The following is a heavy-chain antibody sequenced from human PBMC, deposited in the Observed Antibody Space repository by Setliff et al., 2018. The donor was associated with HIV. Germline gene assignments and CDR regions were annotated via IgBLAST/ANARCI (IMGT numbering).Heavy chain of an antibody. Sequence: PSETLSLTCAVYGGSFSGYYWSWIRQPPGKGLECIGEINHNGITHYNPSLESRATISVDTSMNYLSLNLTSVTAADTAVYFCARDMMRWLVMVPGATRGYFDAWGQGALVTVSS. CDR3: ARDMMRWLVMVPGATRGYFDA. CDR2: INHNGIT. CDR1: GGSFSGYY. D-gene: IGHD3-16*01. J-gene: IGHJ4*02. V-gene: IGHV4-34*01.